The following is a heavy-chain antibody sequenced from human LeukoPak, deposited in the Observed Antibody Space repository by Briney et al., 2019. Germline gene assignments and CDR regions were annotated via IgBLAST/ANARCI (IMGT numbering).Heavy chain of an antibody. J-gene: IGHJ4*02. V-gene: IGHV5-51*01. CDR1: GYSFTSYW. Sequence: GESLKISCKGSGYSFTSYWIIWVRQMPGKGLEWMGIIYSGDSETRYSPSLQGQVTISADKSISTAYLHWSSLKASDTAMYYCARSESAYTYGLIDYWGQGTLVTVSS. D-gene: IGHD5-18*01. CDR3: ARSESAYTYGLIDY. CDR2: IYSGDSET.